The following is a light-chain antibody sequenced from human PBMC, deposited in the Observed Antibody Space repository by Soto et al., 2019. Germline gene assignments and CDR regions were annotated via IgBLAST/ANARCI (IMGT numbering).Light chain of an antibody. CDR1: QSVRSF. CDR2: DAS. J-gene: IGKJ5*01. V-gene: IGKV3-11*01. Sequence: EIVLTQSPATLSLSPGERATLSCRASQSVRSFLGWYQQKPGQAPRLLIYDASSRATGIPDRFSGSGSGTDFTLTISSLEPEDSAVYYCQHRNDWPLTFGGGTRLEIK. CDR3: QHRNDWPLT.